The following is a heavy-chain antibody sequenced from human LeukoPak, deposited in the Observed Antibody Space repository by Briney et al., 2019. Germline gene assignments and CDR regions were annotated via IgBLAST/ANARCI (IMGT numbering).Heavy chain of an antibody. J-gene: IGHJ4*02. D-gene: IGHD6-25*01. CDR1: GFTFTTYS. Sequence: GGSLRLSCAASGFTFTTYSMHWVRQAPGKGLVWVSHIKSDGTGTNYADSVKGRFTISRDNAKNTLYLQMNSLRPEDTAVYYCAGDAAFSLASWGQGTLVTVSS. V-gene: IGHV3-74*01. CDR3: AGDAAFSLAS. CDR2: IKSDGTGT.